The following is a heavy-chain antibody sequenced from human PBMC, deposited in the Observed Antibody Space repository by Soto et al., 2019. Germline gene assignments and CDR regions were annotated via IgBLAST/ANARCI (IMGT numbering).Heavy chain of an antibody. D-gene: IGHD4-4*01. Sequence: GESLKINCRSSGYSFTRYWISWVRQMPGKGLEWMGRIDPSDSYTNYSPSFQGHVTISADKSISTAYLQWSSLKASDTAMYYCARVSRFTTVTSGYYYYGMDVWGQGTTVTVSS. CDR3: ARVSRFTTVTSGYYYYGMDV. J-gene: IGHJ6*02. CDR1: GYSFTRYW. CDR2: IDPSDSYT. V-gene: IGHV5-10-1*01.